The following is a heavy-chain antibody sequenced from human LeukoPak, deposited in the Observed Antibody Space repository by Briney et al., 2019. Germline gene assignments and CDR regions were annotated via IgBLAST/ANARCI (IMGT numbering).Heavy chain of an antibody. Sequence: GASVKVSCKASGYTFTGYYMHWVRQAPGQGLERMGWINPNSGGTNYAQKFQGRVTMTRDTSISTAYMELSRLRSDDTAVYYCARDRKIVVVPAASNWFDPWGQGTLVTVSS. CDR3: ARDRKIVVVPAASNWFDP. CDR1: GYTFTGYY. D-gene: IGHD2-2*01. V-gene: IGHV1-2*02. CDR2: INPNSGGT. J-gene: IGHJ5*02.